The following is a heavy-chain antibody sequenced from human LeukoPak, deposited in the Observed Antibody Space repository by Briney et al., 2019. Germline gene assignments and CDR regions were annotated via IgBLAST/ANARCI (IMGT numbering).Heavy chain of an antibody. D-gene: IGHD3-16*01. Sequence: GGSLRLSCAASGFSVSSNAMSGVRQAPGKAPDWVSGMSAAGGSTYYADSVKGRFTISRDNSKNTLYLQMNSLRAEDTAVYYCAKWGTGIPFDSWGQGTLVTVS. CDR2: MSAAGGST. CDR3: AKWGTGIPFDS. J-gene: IGHJ4*02. CDR1: GFSVSSNA. V-gene: IGHV3-23*01.